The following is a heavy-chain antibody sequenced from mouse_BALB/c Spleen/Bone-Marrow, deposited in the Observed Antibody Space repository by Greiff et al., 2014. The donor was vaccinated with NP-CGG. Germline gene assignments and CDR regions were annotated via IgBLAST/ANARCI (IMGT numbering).Heavy chain of an antibody. CDR3: TRGGNWEDFDY. CDR2: ISSGSSPI. D-gene: IGHD4-1*01. Sequence: EVHLVESGGGLVQPGGSRKLSCAASGFTFSSFGMHWVRQAPEKGLEWVAYISSGSSPIFYADTVKGRCTISRDNPKNTLFLQMTSLRSEDTAMYYCTRGGNWEDFDYWGQGTTLTVSS. CDR1: GFTFSSFG. V-gene: IGHV5-17*02. J-gene: IGHJ2*01.